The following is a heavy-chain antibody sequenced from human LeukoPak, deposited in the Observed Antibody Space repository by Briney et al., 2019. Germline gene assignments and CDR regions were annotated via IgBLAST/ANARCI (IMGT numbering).Heavy chain of an antibody. CDR3: ARDYHYYDSSGYYPHPYFDY. CDR1: GFTFSDYY. D-gene: IGHD3-22*01. Sequence: PGGSLRLSCAASGFTFSDYYMSWIRQAQGKGLEWVSYISSSGSTIYYADSVKGRFTISRDNAKNSLYLQMNSLRAEDTAVYYCARDYHYYDSSGYYPHPYFDYWGQGTLVTVSS. CDR2: ISSSGSTI. J-gene: IGHJ4*02. V-gene: IGHV3-11*04.